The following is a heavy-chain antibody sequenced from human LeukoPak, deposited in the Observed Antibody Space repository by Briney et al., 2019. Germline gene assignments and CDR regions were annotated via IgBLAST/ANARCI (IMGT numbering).Heavy chain of an antibody. CDR2: ISPNSGGT. V-gene: IGHV1-2*02. CDR1: GYTFTGFY. J-gene: IGHJ5*02. CDR3: ARVQVGIRGITGYNWFDP. D-gene: IGHD3-10*01. Sequence: ASVKVSCKASGYTFTGFYIHWVRQAPGQGLEWMGWISPNSGGTNYAQKFQGRLTMTRDTSISTAYMELSRLRSDDTAVYYCARVQVGIRGITGYNWFDPWGQGTLVTVSS.